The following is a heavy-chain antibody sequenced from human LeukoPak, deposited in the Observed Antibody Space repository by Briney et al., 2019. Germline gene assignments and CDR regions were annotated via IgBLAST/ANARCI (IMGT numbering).Heavy chain of an antibody. CDR2: INHSGST. CDR1: GGSFSGYY. Sequence: PSETLSLTCAVYGGSFSGYYWSWIRQPPGKGLEWIGEINHSGSTNYNPSLKSRVTISVDTSKNQFSLKLSSVTAADTAVYYCARGGIYGDYDFDYWGQEPWSPSPQ. J-gene: IGHJ4*01. D-gene: IGHD4-17*01. V-gene: IGHV4-34*01. CDR3: ARGGIYGDYDFDY.